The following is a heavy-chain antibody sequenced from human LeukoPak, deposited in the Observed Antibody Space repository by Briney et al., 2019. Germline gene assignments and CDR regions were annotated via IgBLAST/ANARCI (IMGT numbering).Heavy chain of an antibody. J-gene: IGHJ6*03. CDR2: IIPIFGTA. V-gene: IGHV1-69*05. CDR3: ARDYCSGGSCYLHYYYMDV. D-gene: IGHD2-15*01. Sequence: GASVKVSCKASGGTFSSYAISWVRQAPGQGLEWMGRIIPIFGTANYAQKFQGRVTITTDESTSTAYMELSSLRSEDTAVHYCARDYCSGGSCYLHYYYMDVWGKGTTVTVSS. CDR1: GGTFSSYA.